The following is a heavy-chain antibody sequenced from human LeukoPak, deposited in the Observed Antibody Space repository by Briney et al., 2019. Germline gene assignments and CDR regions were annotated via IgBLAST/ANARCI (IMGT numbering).Heavy chain of an antibody. Sequence: SETLSLTCAVYGGSFSGDYWSWIRQPPGKGLEWIGEIHHSGSTNYNPSLKSRATISVDTSKNQFSLKLTSVTAADTAVYYCARGSSLAAAGTGYSFDYWGQGTQVTVSS. D-gene: IGHD6-13*01. CDR2: IHHSGST. V-gene: IGHV4-34*01. J-gene: IGHJ4*02. CDR1: GGSFSGDY. CDR3: ARGSSLAAAGTGYSFDY.